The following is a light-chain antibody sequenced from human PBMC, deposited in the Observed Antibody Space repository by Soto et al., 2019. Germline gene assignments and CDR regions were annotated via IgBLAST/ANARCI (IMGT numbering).Light chain of an antibody. CDR1: SSDVGAYNY. Sequence: QSALTQPASVSGSPGQSITISCTGTSSDVGAYNYVSWYQHQPGKVPKLLIYEVTNRPSGVSDRFSGSKSGNTASLTISGLQAEDEADYYCSSKRDSSTLFVFGTGTKLTVL. V-gene: IGLV2-14*01. CDR3: SSKRDSSTLFV. CDR2: EVT. J-gene: IGLJ1*01.